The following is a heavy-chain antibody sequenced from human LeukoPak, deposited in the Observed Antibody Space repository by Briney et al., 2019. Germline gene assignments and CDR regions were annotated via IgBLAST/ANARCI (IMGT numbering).Heavy chain of an antibody. CDR3: AKGPTNIVVVTHFDY. J-gene: IGHJ4*02. CDR1: GFTFSSYA. Sequence: PGGSLRLSCAASGFTFSSYAMSWVRQAPGKGLEWVSAISGSGGSTYYADSVKGRFTISRDNSKNTLYLQMNSLRAEDTDVYYCAKGPTNIVVVTHFDYWGQGTLVTVSS. CDR2: ISGSGGST. V-gene: IGHV3-23*01. D-gene: IGHD2-21*02.